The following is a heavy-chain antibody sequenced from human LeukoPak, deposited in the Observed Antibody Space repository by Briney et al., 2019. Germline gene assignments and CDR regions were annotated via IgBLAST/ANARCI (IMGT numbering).Heavy chain of an antibody. J-gene: IGHJ4*02. D-gene: IGHD3-22*01. Sequence: GGSLRLSCAASGFTFSSYAMHWVRQAPGKGLEWVAVISYDGSNKYYADSVKGRFTISRDNAKNSLYLQMNSLRAEDTAVYYCARDPRYYYDSSGHRDLDYWGQGTLVTVSS. CDR2: ISYDGSNK. V-gene: IGHV3-30-3*01. CDR1: GFTFSSYA. CDR3: ARDPRYYYDSSGHRDLDY.